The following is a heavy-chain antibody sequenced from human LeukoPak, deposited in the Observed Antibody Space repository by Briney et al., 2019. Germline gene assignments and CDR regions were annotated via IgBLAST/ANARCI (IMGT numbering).Heavy chain of an antibody. Sequence: ASVKVSCKASGYTFSDHYIHWVRQAPGQGLEWMGWISPNSGGIDYAKKFQGRVTMTRATSIRTAYMELSRLRSDDTAVYYCARQSGSYNDAYFDYWDQGTLVTVSS. V-gene: IGHV1-2*02. CDR2: ISPNSGGI. CDR1: GYTFSDHY. J-gene: IGHJ4*02. D-gene: IGHD3-22*01. CDR3: ARQSGSYNDAYFDY.